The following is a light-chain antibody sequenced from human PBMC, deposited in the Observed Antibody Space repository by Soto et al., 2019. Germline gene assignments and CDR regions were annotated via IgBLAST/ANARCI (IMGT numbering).Light chain of an antibody. Sequence: DIQMTQSPSTLSASVGDRVTITCRASQSLRNWLAWYQQKPGKAPKLLIYKASSLESGVPPRFSGSGSGAEFTLTINGLQPDDFATYYCQQYNTNSWTFGQGTKVEIK. V-gene: IGKV1-5*03. CDR3: QQYNTNSWT. CDR2: KAS. J-gene: IGKJ1*01. CDR1: QSLRNW.